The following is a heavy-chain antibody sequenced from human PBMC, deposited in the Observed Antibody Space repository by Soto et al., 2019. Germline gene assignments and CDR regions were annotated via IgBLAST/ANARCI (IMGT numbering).Heavy chain of an antibody. D-gene: IGHD3-16*01. CDR2: IAYDGSDK. J-gene: IGHJ3*02. Sequence: QVQLVESGGGVVQPGRSLRLSCAVSGFTFSIYGMQWVRQAPGKGLECVAGIAYDGSDKYYVDSVKGRFTISRDNSKNTLYLQMNSLRAEDTAVYYGARVGGRFVWDVKNDAFDMWGRGTMVTVSS. CDR1: GFTFSIYG. V-gene: IGHV3-30*03. CDR3: ARVGGRFVWDVKNDAFDM.